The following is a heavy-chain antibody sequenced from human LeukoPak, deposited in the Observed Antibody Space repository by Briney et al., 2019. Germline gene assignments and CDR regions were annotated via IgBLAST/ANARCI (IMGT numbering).Heavy chain of an antibody. CDR1: GFTFSSYA. D-gene: IGHD3-10*01. CDR2: ISSNGGST. Sequence: GGSLRLSCAASGFTFSSYAMHWVRQAPGKGLEYVSGISSNGGSTYYANSVKGRFTISRDNSKNTLYLQMGSLRAEDMAVYYCARDQRVYGSGSYGSFDYWGQGTLVTVSS. V-gene: IGHV3-64*01. CDR3: ARDQRVYGSGSYGSFDY. J-gene: IGHJ4*02.